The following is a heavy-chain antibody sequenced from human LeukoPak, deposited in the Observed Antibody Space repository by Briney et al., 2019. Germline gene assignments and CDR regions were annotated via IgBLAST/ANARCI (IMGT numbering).Heavy chain of an antibody. CDR1: GYTFTSYD. Sequence: ASVKVSCKAPGYTFTSYDINWVRQATGQGLEWMGWMNPNSGNTGYAQKFQGRVTMTRNTSISTAYMELSSLRSEDTAVYYCARGRRGSSGWYGFYFDYWGQGTLVTVSS. CDR2: MNPNSGNT. V-gene: IGHV1-8*01. CDR3: ARGRRGSSGWYGFYFDY. D-gene: IGHD6-19*01. J-gene: IGHJ4*02.